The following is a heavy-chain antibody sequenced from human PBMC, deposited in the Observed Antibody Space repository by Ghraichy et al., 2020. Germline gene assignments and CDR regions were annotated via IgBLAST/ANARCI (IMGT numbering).Heavy chain of an antibody. V-gene: IGHV3-23*01. D-gene: IGHD3-10*01. CDR2: ISGSGGST. J-gene: IGHJ3*02. CDR3: AKVRILLWFGEQDAFDI. Sequence: GGSLRLSCAASGFTFSGYAMSWVRQAPGKGLEWVSAISGSGGSTYYADSVKGRFTISRDNSKNTLYLQMNSLRAEDTAVYYCAKVRILLWFGEQDAFDIWGQGTMVTVSS. CDR1: GFTFSGYA.